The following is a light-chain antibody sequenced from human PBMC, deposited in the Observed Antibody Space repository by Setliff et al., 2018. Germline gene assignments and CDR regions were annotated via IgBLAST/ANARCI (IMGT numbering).Light chain of an antibody. Sequence: SALTQPPSVSGAPGQRVTISCSGSSSNIGAGYDVHWYQQLPRRAPKALIYGNSNRPSGVPDRFSGSKSGTSAYLAITGLQAEDEGDYYCSSYTSSSTPRFGGGTKVTV. CDR3: SSYTSSSTPR. J-gene: IGLJ2*01. V-gene: IGLV1-40*01. CDR1: SSNIGAGYD. CDR2: GNS.